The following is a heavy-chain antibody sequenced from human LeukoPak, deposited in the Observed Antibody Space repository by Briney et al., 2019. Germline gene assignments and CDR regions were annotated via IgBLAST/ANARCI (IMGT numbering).Heavy chain of an antibody. V-gene: IGHV4-59*02. D-gene: IGHD6-19*01. CDR2: TYYTGST. CDR3: ARGSGFYGY. CDR1: GGSVSSYY. Sequence: SETLSLTCTVSGGSVSSYYWSWIRQPPGKGLEWIGHTYYTGSTNYNPSLKSRVTISVDTSKNQFSLKLSSVTAADTAVYYCARGSGFYGYWGQGTLVTVSS. J-gene: IGHJ4*02.